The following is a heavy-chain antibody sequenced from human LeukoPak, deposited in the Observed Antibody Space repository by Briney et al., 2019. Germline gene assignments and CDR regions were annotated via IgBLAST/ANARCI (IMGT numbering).Heavy chain of an antibody. CDR1: GFTFSGYA. D-gene: IGHD3-22*01. CDR2: TSHEESNK. Sequence: PGRSLRLSCAASGFTFSGYAMHWVREVPGKGLEWVAVTSHEESNKYYADSMKGGFTIPRGNSKNTLYLQMNSPRAEDTALYYCARGDDRSGYSHSHFDYWGPGTLVTVSS. J-gene: IGHJ4*02. V-gene: IGHV3-30*04. CDR3: ARGDDRSGYSHSHFDY.